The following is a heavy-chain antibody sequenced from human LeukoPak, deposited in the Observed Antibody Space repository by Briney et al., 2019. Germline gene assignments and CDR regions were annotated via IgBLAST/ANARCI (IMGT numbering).Heavy chain of an antibody. CDR1: GGSISSGDYY. V-gene: IGHV4-30-4*01. D-gene: IGHD3-22*01. J-gene: IGHJ4*02. CDR2: IYYSGST. Sequence: SETLSLTCTVSGGSISSGDYYWSWIRQPPGKGLEWIGYIYYSGSTYYNPSLKSRVTISVDTSKNQFSLKLSSVTAADTAVYYCARDCHYYDSSGYYYVGGLDYWGQGTLVTVSS. CDR3: ARDCHYYDSSGYYYVGGLDY.